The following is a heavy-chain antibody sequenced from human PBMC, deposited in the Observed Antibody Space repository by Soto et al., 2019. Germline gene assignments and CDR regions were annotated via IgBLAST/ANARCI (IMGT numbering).Heavy chain of an antibody. CDR1: GGSMSSHY. CDR2: ISYSGST. J-gene: IGHJ4*02. D-gene: IGHD3-16*01. CDR3: ARADPDASVGC. V-gene: IGHV4-59*11. Sequence: PSDTLSLTCTVSGGSMSSHYWTCLRQPPGKGLEWIVYISYSGSTYYNPSIKSRVTISADTSRNQFSLKLSSVIAADTAVYYCARADPDASVGCWGQGTLVTVSS.